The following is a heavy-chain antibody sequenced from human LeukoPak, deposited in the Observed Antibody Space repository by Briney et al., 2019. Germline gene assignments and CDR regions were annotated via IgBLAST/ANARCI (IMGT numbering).Heavy chain of an antibody. J-gene: IGHJ5*02. Sequence: PSETLSLTCTVSGGSISSGSYYWRWLRQPAGKGLEWIGRIYTSGSTNYNPSLKSRVTISVDTSKNQFSLKLSSVTAADTAVYYCAREPDQYYYDSSGYFSYNWFDPWGQGTLVTVSS. CDR1: GGSISSGSYY. D-gene: IGHD3-22*01. V-gene: IGHV4-61*02. CDR2: IYTSGST. CDR3: AREPDQYYYDSSGYFSYNWFDP.